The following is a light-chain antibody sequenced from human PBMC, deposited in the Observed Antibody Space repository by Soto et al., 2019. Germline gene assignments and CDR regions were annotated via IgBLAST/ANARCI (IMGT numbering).Light chain of an antibody. V-gene: IGKV1-27*01. CDR1: QGISSY. Sequence: DLQMTQSPSSLSASVGDRVTVTCRASQGISSYLAWYQQKPGKVPKLLIFAASTLQPGVPSRISGSGSGTDFTLTIRSLQPEDVATYYYQKYDSASSPTVGGGTKVEIK. J-gene: IGKJ4*01. CDR3: QKYDSASSPT. CDR2: AAS.